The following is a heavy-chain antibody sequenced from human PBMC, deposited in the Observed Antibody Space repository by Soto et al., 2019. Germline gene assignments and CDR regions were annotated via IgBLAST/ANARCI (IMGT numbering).Heavy chain of an antibody. D-gene: IGHD2-15*01. Sequence: SVKVSCKASGGTFSSYAISWVRQAPGQGLEWMGGIIPIFGTANYAQKFQGRVTITADESTSTAYIELSSLRSEDTAVYYCSRGSCSGGSWYPMGYNTYYYYYCMDFWGQGTTVTVSS. J-gene: IGHJ6*02. CDR3: SRGSCSGGSWYPMGYNTYYYYYCMDF. CDR2: IIPIFGTA. CDR1: GGTFSSYA. V-gene: IGHV1-69*13.